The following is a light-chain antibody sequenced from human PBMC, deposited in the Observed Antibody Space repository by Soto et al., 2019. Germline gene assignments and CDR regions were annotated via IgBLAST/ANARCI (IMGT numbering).Light chain of an antibody. V-gene: IGLV2-14*03. Sequence: QSVLTQPPSVSGSPGQSITISCTGTSSDVGGYNSVSWYQQHPGKAPKLMIYDVINRPSGVSNRFSGSKSGNTASLTISGLQAEDEADYYCSSYTSSSFVVFGGGTKLTVL. J-gene: IGLJ2*01. CDR1: SSDVGGYNS. CDR3: SSYTSSSFVV. CDR2: DVI.